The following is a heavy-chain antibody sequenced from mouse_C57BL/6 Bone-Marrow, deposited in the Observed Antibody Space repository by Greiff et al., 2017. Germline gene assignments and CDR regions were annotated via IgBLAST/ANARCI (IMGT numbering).Heavy chain of an antibody. D-gene: IGHD3-2*02. CDR1: GYTFTEYT. J-gene: IGHJ2*01. CDR3: ARHGRQLRRFYYFDY. CDR2: FYPGSGSL. V-gene: IGHV1-62-2*01. Sequence: QVQLQQSGAELVKPGASVKLSCKASGYTFTEYTIHWVKQRSGQGLEWIGWFYPGSGSLKYNEKFKDKAPLTADKSSSTVYMELSRLTSEDSAVYFCARHGRQLRRFYYFDYWGQGTTLTVSS.